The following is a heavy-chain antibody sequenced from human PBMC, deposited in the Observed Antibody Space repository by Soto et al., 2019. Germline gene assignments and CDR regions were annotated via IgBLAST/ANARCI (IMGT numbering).Heavy chain of an antibody. CDR3: ARGAIVVVPAAIPGRDAFDI. Sequence: PGGSLRLSCAASGFTFSSYGMHWVRQAPGKGLEWVAVIWYDGSNKYYADSVKGRFTISRDNSKSTLYLQMNSLRAEDTAVYYCARGAIVVVPAAIPGRDAFDIWGQGTMVTVSS. CDR1: GFTFSSYG. D-gene: IGHD2-2*01. V-gene: IGHV3-33*01. J-gene: IGHJ3*02. CDR2: IWYDGSNK.